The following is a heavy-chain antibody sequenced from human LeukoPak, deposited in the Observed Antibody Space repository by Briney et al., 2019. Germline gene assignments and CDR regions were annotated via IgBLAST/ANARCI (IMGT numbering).Heavy chain of an antibody. D-gene: IGHD6-19*01. Sequence: GGSLRLSCAASEFTFSSYSMNWVRQAPGKGLEWVSSISSSSSYIYYADSVKGRFTISRDNAKNSLYLQMNSLRAEDTAVYYCARDPSSGWFDYWGQGTLVTVSS. CDR1: EFTFSSYS. V-gene: IGHV3-21*01. CDR3: ARDPSSGWFDY. CDR2: ISSSSSYI. J-gene: IGHJ4*02.